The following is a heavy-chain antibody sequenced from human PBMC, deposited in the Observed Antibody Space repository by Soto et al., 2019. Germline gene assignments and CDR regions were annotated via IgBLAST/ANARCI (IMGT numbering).Heavy chain of an antibody. CDR2: ISYDGSNK. CDR3: ARGLGSRQWLVKRSNWFDP. Sequence: GGSLRLSCAASGFTFSSYAMHWVRQAPGKGLEWVAVISYDGSNKYYADSVKGRFTISRDNSKNTLYLQMNSLRAEDTAVYYCARGLGSRQWLVKRSNWFDPWGQGTLVTVSS. CDR1: GFTFSSYA. V-gene: IGHV3-30-3*01. J-gene: IGHJ5*02. D-gene: IGHD6-19*01.